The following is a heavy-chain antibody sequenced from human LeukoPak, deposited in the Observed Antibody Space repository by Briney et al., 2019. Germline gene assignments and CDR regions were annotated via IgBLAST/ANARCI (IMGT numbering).Heavy chain of an antibody. CDR1: GFTFSSYS. D-gene: IGHD2-21*01. V-gene: IGHV3-48*01. CDR2: ISSSSSTI. Sequence: GGSLRLSCAASGFTFSSYSMNWVRQAPGKGLEWVSYISSSSSTIYYADSVKGRFTISRDNAKNSLYLQMNSLRAEDTAVYFCARAPLEGYYMDVWGRGTTVTVSS. CDR3: ARAPLEGYYMDV. J-gene: IGHJ6*04.